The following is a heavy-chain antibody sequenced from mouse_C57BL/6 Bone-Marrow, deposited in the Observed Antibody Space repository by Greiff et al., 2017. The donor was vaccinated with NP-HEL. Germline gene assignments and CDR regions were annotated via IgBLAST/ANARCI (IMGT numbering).Heavy chain of an antibody. V-gene: IGHV5-6*01. Sequence: EVQLVESGGDLVKPGGSLKLSCAASGFTFSSYGMSWVRQTPDKRLEWVATISSGGSYTYYPDSVKGRFTISRDNAKNTLYLQMSSLKSEDTAMYYCAGSTAQAIAYWGQGTLVTVSA. CDR3: AGSTAQAIAY. CDR2: ISSGGSYT. CDR1: GFTFSSYG. J-gene: IGHJ3*01. D-gene: IGHD3-2*02.